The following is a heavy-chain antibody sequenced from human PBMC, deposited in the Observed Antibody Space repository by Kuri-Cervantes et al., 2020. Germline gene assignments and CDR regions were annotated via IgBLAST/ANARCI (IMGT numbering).Heavy chain of an antibody. J-gene: IGHJ5*02. V-gene: IGHV1-18*01. CDR1: GYTFTNYG. Sequence: ASVKVSCKTSGYTFTNYGISWVRQAPGQGLEWMAWINTHNGDTKYAQKVQGRVTLTTDTSTSTAYMELRSLRSDDTAVYYCARDGETRRITMVRGVIQNALTRGWFDPWGQGTLVTVSS. CDR3: ARDGETRRITMVRGVIQNALTRGWFDP. CDR2: INTHNGDT. D-gene: IGHD3-10*01.